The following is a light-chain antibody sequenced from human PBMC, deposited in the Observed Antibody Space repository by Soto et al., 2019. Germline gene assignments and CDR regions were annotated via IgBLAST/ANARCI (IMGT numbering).Light chain of an antibody. V-gene: IGKV1-27*01. J-gene: IGKJ4*01. Sequence: DIQMTQSPSSVSASLGDRVTITCRASQGIGVYLAWFQQKPGNVPKLLIYAASTLQSGVPSRFSGSGSGTECTLTISSLQPEDVATYYCQKYNSVPLPFGGGTKVEIK. CDR1: QGIGVY. CDR3: QKYNSVPLP. CDR2: AAS.